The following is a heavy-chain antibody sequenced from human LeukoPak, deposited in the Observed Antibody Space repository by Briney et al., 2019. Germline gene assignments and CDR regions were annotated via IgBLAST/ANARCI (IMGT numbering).Heavy chain of an antibody. CDR2: INHSGST. D-gene: IGHD6-13*01. Sequence: SSETLSLTCAVYGGSFSGYYWSWIRQPPGKGLEWIGEINHSGSTNYNPSLKSRVTISVDTSKNQFSLKLSSVTAADTAVYYCAIISSWYNGQFDPWGQGTLVTVSS. J-gene: IGHJ5*02. V-gene: IGHV4-34*01. CDR3: AIISSWYNGQFDP. CDR1: GGSFSGYY.